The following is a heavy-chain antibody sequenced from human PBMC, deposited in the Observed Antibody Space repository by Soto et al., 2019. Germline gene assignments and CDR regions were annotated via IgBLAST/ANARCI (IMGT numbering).Heavy chain of an antibody. J-gene: IGHJ6*02. CDR1: GGSISSGDYY. V-gene: IGHV4-30-4*01. CDR2: IYYSGST. D-gene: IGHD4-4*01. CDR3: ARVREDYSFYYGMDV. Sequence: VPPSETLSLTCTVSGGSISSGDYYWSWIRQPPGKGLEWIGYIYYSGSTYYNPSLKSRVTISVDTSKNQFSLKLSSVTAADTAVYYCARVREDYSFYYGMDVWGQGTTVTVSS.